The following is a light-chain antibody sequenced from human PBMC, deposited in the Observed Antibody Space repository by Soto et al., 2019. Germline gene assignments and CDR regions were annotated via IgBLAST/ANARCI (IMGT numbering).Light chain of an antibody. J-gene: IGKJ1*01. V-gene: IGKV3-11*01. CDR2: DVS. CDR3: QHGGT. CDR1: QSVPRY. Sequence: EIVLTQSPATLSLSPGERATLSCRASQSVPRYLACYQQKPGQAPRLLIYDVSIRATDIPARFSGSGSGTDFTLTIRSLEPEDFEVYYCQHGGTFGQGTKLEIK.